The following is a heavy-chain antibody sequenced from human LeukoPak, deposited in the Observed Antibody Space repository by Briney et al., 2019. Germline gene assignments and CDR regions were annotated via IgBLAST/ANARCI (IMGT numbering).Heavy chain of an antibody. Sequence: ASVKVSCKASGYTFTGYFIHWVRQAPGQGLEWMGWINSNSGGTRSAQKFQGRVTMTRDTSISTAYMELSRLRYDDTAVYYCARCADSSGPYGPWGQGALVAVSS. J-gene: IGHJ5*02. V-gene: IGHV1-2*02. CDR2: INSNSGGT. CDR3: ARCADSSGPYGP. CDR1: GYTFTGYF. D-gene: IGHD3-22*01.